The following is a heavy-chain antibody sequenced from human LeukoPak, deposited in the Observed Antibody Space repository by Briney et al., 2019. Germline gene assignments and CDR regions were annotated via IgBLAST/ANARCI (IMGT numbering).Heavy chain of an antibody. CDR3: ARALSVLAATTSNYYYYYYMDV. J-gene: IGHJ6*03. Sequence: APVKVSCKASGYTFTSYDINWVRQATGQGLEWMGWMNPNSGNTGYAQKFQGRVTMTRNTSISTAYMELSSLRSEDTAVYYCARALSVLAATTSNYYYYYYMDVWGKGTTVTVSS. V-gene: IGHV1-8*01. CDR2: MNPNSGNT. CDR1: GYTFTSYD. D-gene: IGHD2-2*01.